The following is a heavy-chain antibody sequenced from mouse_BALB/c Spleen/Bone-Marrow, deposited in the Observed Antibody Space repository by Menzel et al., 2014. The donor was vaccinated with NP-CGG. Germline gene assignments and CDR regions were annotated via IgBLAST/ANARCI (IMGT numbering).Heavy chain of an antibody. J-gene: IGHJ4*01. V-gene: IGHV1-7*01. D-gene: IGHD2-1*01. CDR1: GYTFTSYW. CDR2: INPSTGYT. Sequence: QVQLQQSGAELAKPGASVKMSCKASGYTFTSYWMYWIKQRPGRGLEWIGYINPSTGYTEYNQKFKDKATLTADKSSNTAYMQLSSLTSEDSAVYYCARKGYGNYHYYAMDYWGQGTSVTVSS. CDR3: ARKGYGNYHYYAMDY.